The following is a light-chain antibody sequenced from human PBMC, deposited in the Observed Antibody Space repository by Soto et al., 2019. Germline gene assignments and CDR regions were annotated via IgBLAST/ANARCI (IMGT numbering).Light chain of an antibody. CDR2: GAS. Sequence: DIQMTQSPSSLSASVGDRFTITCRASQTISIVLNWYQQKPGKAPKLLIYGASTLQGGVPSRFSGSGSGTEFTLTISSLQSEDFAVYYCQQYNNFPITFGQGTRLEIK. J-gene: IGKJ5*01. V-gene: IGKV1-39*01. CDR3: QQYNNFPIT. CDR1: QTISIV.